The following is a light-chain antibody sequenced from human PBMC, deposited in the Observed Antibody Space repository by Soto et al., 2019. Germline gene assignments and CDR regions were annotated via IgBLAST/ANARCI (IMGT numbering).Light chain of an antibody. CDR1: SSDVGGYNY. CDR2: DVS. J-gene: IGLJ1*01. V-gene: IGLV2-11*01. CDR3: GSYAGSPTYV. Sequence: QSVLTQPRSVSGSPGQSVTISCTGTSSDVGGYNYVSWYQQYPGKAPKLMISDVSKRPSGVPDRFSGSKSGNTASLTISGLQAEDEADYYCGSYAGSPTYVFGTGTKVTVL.